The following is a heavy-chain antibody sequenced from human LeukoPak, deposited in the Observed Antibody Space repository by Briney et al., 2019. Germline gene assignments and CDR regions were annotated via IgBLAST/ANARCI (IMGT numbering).Heavy chain of an antibody. CDR3: ARDRYSRVLDRFDY. J-gene: IGHJ4*02. D-gene: IGHD3-16*02. V-gene: IGHV1-2*02. Sequence: GASVKASCKASGYTFTGYYMHWVRQAPGQGLEWMGWINPNRGGTNYAQKFQGRATMTRDTSISTAYMELSRLRSDDTAVYYCARDRYSRVLDRFDYWGQGTLVTVSS. CDR1: GYTFTGYY. CDR2: INPNRGGT.